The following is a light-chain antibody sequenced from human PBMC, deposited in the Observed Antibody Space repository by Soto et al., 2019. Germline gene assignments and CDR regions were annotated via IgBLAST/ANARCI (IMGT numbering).Light chain of an antibody. J-gene: IGKJ4*01. CDR2: DAS. Sequence: ETVLTQSPAILSLSPGERATLSCRASQSVTIKLAWYQQKPGQPPRLLIYDASTRATGTPARFSGSGSGTDFTLFISSLEPEDSAFYFCQHRASWPLTFGGGTKVEI. V-gene: IGKV3-11*01. CDR3: QHRASWPLT. CDR1: QSVTIK.